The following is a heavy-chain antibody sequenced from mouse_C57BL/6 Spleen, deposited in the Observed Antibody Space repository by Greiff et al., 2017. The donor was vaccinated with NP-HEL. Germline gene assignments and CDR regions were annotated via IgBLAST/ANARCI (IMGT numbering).Heavy chain of an antibody. CDR3: ARPDYYGLFYFDY. J-gene: IGHJ2*01. V-gene: IGHV1-81*01. D-gene: IGHD1-1*01. Sequence: VQLQHSGAELARPGASVKLSCKASGYTFTSYGISWVKQRTGQGLEWIGEIYPRSGNTYYNEKFKGKATLTADKSSSTAYMELRSLTSEDSAVYFCARPDYYGLFYFDYWGQGTTLTVSS. CDR2: IYPRSGNT. CDR1: GYTFTSYG.